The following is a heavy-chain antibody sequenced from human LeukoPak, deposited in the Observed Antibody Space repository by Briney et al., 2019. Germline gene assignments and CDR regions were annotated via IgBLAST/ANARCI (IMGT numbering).Heavy chain of an antibody. Sequence: PSETLSLTCTVSGSSISSYYWSWIRQPPGKGLEWVANIKQDGSEKYYVDSVKGRFTISRDNAKNSLYLQMNSLRAEDTAVYYCARDIRTYSNYYYYCGMDVWGQGTTVTVSS. J-gene: IGHJ6*02. CDR3: ARDIRTYSNYYYYCGMDV. CDR2: IKQDGSEK. CDR1: GSSISSYY. V-gene: IGHV3-7*01. D-gene: IGHD2-15*01.